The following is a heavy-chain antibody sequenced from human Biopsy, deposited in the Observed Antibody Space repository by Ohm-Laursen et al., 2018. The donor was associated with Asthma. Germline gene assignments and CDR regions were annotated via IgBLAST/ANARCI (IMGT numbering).Heavy chain of an antibody. D-gene: IGHD2-2*01. Sequence: SSVKVSCKSLGGTFNTYVIGWARQAPGQGLGWMGWIHSVFGTTTYPQKFQDRVTLTADDSTSTVYMELSSLRSEDTAVYYCARKAGSCISRTCYSLDFWGQGTLVTVSS. CDR3: ARKAGSCISRTCYSLDF. J-gene: IGHJ4*02. CDR1: GGTFNTYV. CDR2: IHSVFGTT. V-gene: IGHV1-69*01.